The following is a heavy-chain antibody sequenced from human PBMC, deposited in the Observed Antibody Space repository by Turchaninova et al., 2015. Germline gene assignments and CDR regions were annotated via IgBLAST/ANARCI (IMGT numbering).Heavy chain of an antibody. V-gene: IGHV3-23*01. CDR1: GVPVRSWS. D-gene: IGHD4-17*01. CDR2: MRGGGGRT. J-gene: IGHJ1*01. CDR3: AKNVQYGYYTPAEYFQH. Sequence: SGVPVRSWSRSWVRQCAGKGRWGVSDMRGGGGRTYYADSVKDRFTISRDNSKNTLYLQMNSLRAEDTAVYYCAKNVQYGYYTPAEYFQHWGQGTLVTVSS.